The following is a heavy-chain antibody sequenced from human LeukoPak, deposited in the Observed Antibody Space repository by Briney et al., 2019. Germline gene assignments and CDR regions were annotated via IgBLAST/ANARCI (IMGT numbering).Heavy chain of an antibody. CDR2: ISSGGSFI. D-gene: IGHD3-22*01. CDR1: GFIFSDYY. CDR3: AREPYYDSSGYCLDY. J-gene: IGHJ4*02. V-gene: IGHV3-11*01. Sequence: PGGSLRLSCAASGFIFSDYYMSWIRQAPGKGLEWVSYISSGGSFIYYADSVKGRFTISRGNAKNSLYLQMNSLRAEDTAVYYCAREPYYDSSGYCLDYWGQGTLVTVSS.